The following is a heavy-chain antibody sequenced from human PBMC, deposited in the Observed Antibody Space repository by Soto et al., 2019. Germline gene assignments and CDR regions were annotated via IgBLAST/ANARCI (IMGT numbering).Heavy chain of an antibody. CDR2: INAGNGNT. J-gene: IGHJ6*02. Sequence: ASVKVSCKASGYTFTSYAMHWVRQAPGQRLEWMGWINAGNGNTKYSQKFQGRVTITRDTSASTAYMELSSLRSEDTAVYYCARDPPAAQDYYYGMDVWGQGTTVTVS. V-gene: IGHV1-3*01. CDR1: GYTFTSYA. CDR3: ARDPPAAQDYYYGMDV. D-gene: IGHD2-15*01.